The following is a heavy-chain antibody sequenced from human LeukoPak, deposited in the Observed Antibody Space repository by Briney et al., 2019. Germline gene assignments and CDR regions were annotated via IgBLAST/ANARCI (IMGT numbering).Heavy chain of an antibody. CDR3: ARRDCSSTSCYVGEAFDI. D-gene: IGHD2-2*01. Sequence: GESLKISCKGSGYSFTSYWIGWVRQMPGKGLEWMGIIYPGDSDTRYSPSFQGQVTISADKSISTAYLQWCSLKASDTAMYYCARRDCSSTSCYVGEAFDIWGQGTMVTVSS. CDR1: GYSFTSYW. V-gene: IGHV5-51*01. CDR2: IYPGDSDT. J-gene: IGHJ3*02.